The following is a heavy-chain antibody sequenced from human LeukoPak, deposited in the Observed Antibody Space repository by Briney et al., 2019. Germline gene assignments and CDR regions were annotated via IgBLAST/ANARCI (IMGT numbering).Heavy chain of an antibody. CDR3: AREATSSSLDDAFDI. V-gene: IGHV1-18*01. CDR1: GYTFTSYG. Sequence: ASVKVSCKASGYTFTSYGISWVRQAPGQGLEWMGWISAYNGNTNYAQKLQGRVTMTTDTSTSTAYMELRSLRSGDTAVYYCAREATSSSLDDAFDIWGQGTMVTVSS. CDR2: ISAYNGNT. D-gene: IGHD6-13*01. J-gene: IGHJ3*02.